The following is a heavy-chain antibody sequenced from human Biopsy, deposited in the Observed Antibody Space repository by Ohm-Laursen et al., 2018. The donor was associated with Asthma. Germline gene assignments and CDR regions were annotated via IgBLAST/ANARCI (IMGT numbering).Heavy chain of an antibody. D-gene: IGHD5-12*01. CDR3: AKRRGYSGHDNDY. V-gene: IGHV3-30*18. Sequence: SLRLSCSATGFMFRSFDMHWVRQAPGKGLEWVAVISYDGNHKFYEDSVKGRFTISRDNSKNTLYLQMNSLRTEDTAVYYCAKRRGYSGHDNDYWGQGTLVIVSS. CDR1: GFMFRSFD. J-gene: IGHJ4*02. CDR2: ISYDGNHK.